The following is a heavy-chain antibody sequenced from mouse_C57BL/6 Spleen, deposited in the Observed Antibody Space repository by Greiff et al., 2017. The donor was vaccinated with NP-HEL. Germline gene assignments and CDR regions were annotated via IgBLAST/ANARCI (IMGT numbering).Heavy chain of an antibody. D-gene: IGHD1-1*01. Sequence: EVQLVESGGGLVKPGGSLKLSCAASGFTFSDYGMHWVRQAPEKGLEWVAYISSGSSTIYYADTVKGRFTISRDNAKNTLFLQMTSLRSEDTAMYYCARSGIYGRAMDYWGQGTSVTVSS. CDR2: ISSGSSTI. V-gene: IGHV5-17*01. CDR3: ARSGIYGRAMDY. CDR1: GFTFSDYG. J-gene: IGHJ4*01.